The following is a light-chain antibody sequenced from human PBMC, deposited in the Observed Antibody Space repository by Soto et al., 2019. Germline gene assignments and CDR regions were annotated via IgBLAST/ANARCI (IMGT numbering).Light chain of an antibody. V-gene: IGLV2-14*03. Sequence: QAVVTQPASVSGSPGQSITISCTGTSSDVGNYNYVSWYQQHPGKAPKLMIYDVSNRPSGVSNRFSGSKSGNTASLTISGLQAEDEADYYCSSYTRSSPYVFGTGTKLTVL. J-gene: IGLJ1*01. CDR1: SSDVGNYNY. CDR3: SSYTRSSPYV. CDR2: DVS.